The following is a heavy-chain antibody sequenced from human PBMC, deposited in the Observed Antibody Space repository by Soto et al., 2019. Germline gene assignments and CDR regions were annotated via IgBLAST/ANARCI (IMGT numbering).Heavy chain of an antibody. J-gene: IGHJ6*02. CDR3: ARDGLQKGANYYYYYYGMEV. CDR1: GFTFSSYG. Sequence: HPGGSLRLSCAASGFTFSSYGMHWVRQAPGKGLEWVAVIWYDGSNKYYADSVKGRFTISRDNSKNTLYLQMNSLRAEDTAVYYCARDGLQKGANYYYYYYGMEVWGQGTRVTV. CDR2: IWYDGSNK. V-gene: IGHV3-33*01. D-gene: IGHD5-18*01.